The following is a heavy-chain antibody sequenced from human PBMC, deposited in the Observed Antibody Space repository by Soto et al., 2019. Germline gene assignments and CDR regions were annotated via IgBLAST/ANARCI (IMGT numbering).Heavy chain of an antibody. D-gene: IGHD3-10*01. CDR1: GGAISSSSYY. J-gene: IGHJ4*02. CDR3: ARQWFGELLLLDY. CDR2: IYYSGST. V-gene: IGHV4-39*01. Sequence: QLQLQESGPGLVKPSETLSLTCTVSGGAISSSSYYWGWIRQPPGKGLEWIGSIYYSGSTYYNPSLKSLVTISVDTSKNQFSLKLSSVTAADTAVYYCARQWFGELLLLDYWGQGTLVTVSS.